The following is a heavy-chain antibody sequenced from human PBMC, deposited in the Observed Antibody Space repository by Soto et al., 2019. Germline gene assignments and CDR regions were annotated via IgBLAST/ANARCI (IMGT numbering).Heavy chain of an antibody. CDR1: GFSLTTSGVA. V-gene: IGHV2-5*02. D-gene: IGHD3-3*01. CDR3: AHRALRTVFGLVTTTTIYFDI. J-gene: IGHJ4*02. CDR2: IYWDDDK. Sequence: QITLIESGPTVVRPTEPLILTCRFSGFSLTTSGVAVGWIRQSPGKAPEWLALIYWDDDKRYSACLKSRLTITKDTSKSQVVLKVSDLDPTDKATYYCAHRALRTVFGLVTTTTIYFDIWGQGTPVAVSS.